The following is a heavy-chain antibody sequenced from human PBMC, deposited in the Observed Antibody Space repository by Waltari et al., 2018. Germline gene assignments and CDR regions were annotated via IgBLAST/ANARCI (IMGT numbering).Heavy chain of an antibody. J-gene: IGHJ3*02. CDR3: ARGGPGITMIVGDAFDI. V-gene: IGHV1-69*13. CDR2: IIPVFGTA. Sequence: QVQLVQSGAEVKKPGSSVKVSCKASGGTFSSYAISWVRQAPGQGLEWMVGIIPVFGTANYAQKFQGRVTSTADESTSTAYMELSSLRSEDTAVYYCARGGPGITMIVGDAFDIWGQGTMVTVSS. CDR1: GGTFSSYA. D-gene: IGHD3-22*01.